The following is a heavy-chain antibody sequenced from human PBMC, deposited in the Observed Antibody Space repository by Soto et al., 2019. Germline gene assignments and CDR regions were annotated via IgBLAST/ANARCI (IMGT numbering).Heavy chain of an antibody. Sequence: LRLSCAASGFTFDTYAMHWVRQAPGKGLEWVAVISYDGSNQFYAGSVKGRFTVSRDNSKNTLYLQMNSLRNDDTAVYYCTRGLLTDYFDYWGQGALVTVSS. CDR3: TRGLLTDYFDY. CDR2: ISYDGSNQ. J-gene: IGHJ4*02. CDR1: GFTFDTYA. V-gene: IGHV3-30-3*01.